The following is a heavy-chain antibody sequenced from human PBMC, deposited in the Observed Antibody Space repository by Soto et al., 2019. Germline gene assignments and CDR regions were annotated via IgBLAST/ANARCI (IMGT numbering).Heavy chain of an antibody. CDR3: AKGGEVGKWLVQGN. Sequence: QVQLVESGGGVVQPGRSLRLSCAASGFTYSSNGMHWVRQAPGKGLEWVAVISYDGRNKYYADSVKGRFTISRDNSKNKLHLQMNRLRAEDTAVYYCAKGGEVGKWLVQGNWGQGTLVSVSS. J-gene: IGHJ4*02. D-gene: IGHD6-19*01. V-gene: IGHV3-30*18. CDR1: GFTYSSNG. CDR2: ISYDGRNK.